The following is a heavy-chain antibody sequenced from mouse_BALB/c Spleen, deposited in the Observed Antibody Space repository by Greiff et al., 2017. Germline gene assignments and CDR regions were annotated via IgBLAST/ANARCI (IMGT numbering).Heavy chain of an antibody. CDR2: IYPGNGDT. Sequence: LQQPGAELVKPGASVKMSCKASGYTFTSYNMHWVKQIPGQGLEWIGAIYPGNGDTSYNQKFKGKATLTADKSSSTAYMQLSSLTSEDSAVYYCARAPYYYGSSYEYFDYWGQGTTLTVSS. CDR3: ARAPYYYGSSYEYFDY. CDR1: GYTFTSYN. D-gene: IGHD1-1*01. V-gene: IGHV1-12*01. J-gene: IGHJ2*01.